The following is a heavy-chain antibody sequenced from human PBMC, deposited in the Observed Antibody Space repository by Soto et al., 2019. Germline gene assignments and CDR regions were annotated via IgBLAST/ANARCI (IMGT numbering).Heavy chain of an antibody. CDR2: IFSSGSN. Sequence: SETLSLTCTVSGGSINTFYWSWVRQPAGKGLEWIGRIFSSGSNSFNPSLESRVAMSVDTSKNHFSLNLSSVTAADMAVYYCAREGSYSAYNFAHGIQLWSFDFWGQGALVTVSS. CDR1: GGSINTFY. J-gene: IGHJ4*02. V-gene: IGHV4-4*07. CDR3: AREGSYSAYNFAHGIQLWSFDF. D-gene: IGHD5-12*01.